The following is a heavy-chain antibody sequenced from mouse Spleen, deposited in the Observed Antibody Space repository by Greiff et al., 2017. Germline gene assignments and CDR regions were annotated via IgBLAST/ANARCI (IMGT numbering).Heavy chain of an antibody. D-gene: IGHD2-4*01. CDR1: GFTFSSYA. V-gene: IGHV5-9*01. CDR2: ISSGGGNT. Sequence: EVMLVESGGGLVKLGGSLKLSCAASGFTFSSYAMSWVRQTPEKRLEWVATISSGGGNTYYPDSVKGRFTISRDNAKNTLYLQMSSLKSEDTAMYYCARHDYGDYFDYWGQGTTLTVSS. CDR3: ARHDYGDYFDY. J-gene: IGHJ2*01.